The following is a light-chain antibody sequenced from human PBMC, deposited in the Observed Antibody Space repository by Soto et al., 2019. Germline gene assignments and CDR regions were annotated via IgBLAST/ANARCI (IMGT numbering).Light chain of an antibody. J-gene: IGKJ1*01. V-gene: IGKV3-15*01. CDR3: QQYNSWALT. CDR2: GAS. Sequence: EVVMSQSPATLSVSPGERATLACRASQSVSSNLAWYQHKPGQAPGLLIYGASTRATGVPARFSGTGSGTEYTLTISSLQSEDFAVYYCQQYNSWALTFGQGTQVEI. CDR1: QSVSSN.